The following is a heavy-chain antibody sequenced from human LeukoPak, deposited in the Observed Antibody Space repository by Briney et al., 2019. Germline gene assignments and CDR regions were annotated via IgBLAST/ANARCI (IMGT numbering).Heavy chain of an antibody. CDR1: GYSFTSYW. D-gene: IGHD2-15*01. CDR3: ARHLYCSGGSCYPSMDV. V-gene: IGHV5-51*01. J-gene: IGHJ6*02. CDR2: IYPGDSDT. Sequence: GESLKISCKGSGYSFTSYWIGWVRQLPGKGLEWMGIIYPGDSDTRYSPSFQGQVTISADKSISTAYLQWSSLKASDTAMYYCARHLYCSGGSCYPSMDVWGQGTTVTVSS.